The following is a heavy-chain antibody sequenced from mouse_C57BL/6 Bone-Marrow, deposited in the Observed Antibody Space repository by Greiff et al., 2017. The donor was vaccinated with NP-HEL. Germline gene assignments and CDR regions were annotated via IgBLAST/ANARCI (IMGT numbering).Heavy chain of an antibody. J-gene: IGHJ3*01. CDR1: GFNIKDDY. D-gene: IGHD2-4*01. CDR3: TTDDYLPRLAY. Sequence: EVQLQQSGAELVRPGASVKLSCTASGFNIKDDYMHWVKQRPEQGLEWIGWIDPENGDTEYASKFQGKATITADTSSNTAYLQLSSLTSEDTAVYYCTTDDYLPRLAYWGQGTLVTVSA. CDR2: IDPENGDT. V-gene: IGHV14-4*01.